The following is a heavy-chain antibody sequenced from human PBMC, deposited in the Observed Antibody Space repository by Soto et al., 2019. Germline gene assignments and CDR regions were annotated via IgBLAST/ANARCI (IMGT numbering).Heavy chain of an antibody. V-gene: IGHV4-59*01. Sequence: SETLSLTCTVSGGSISSYYWSWSRQPPGKGLEWIGYIYYSGSTNYNPSLKSRVTISVDTSKNQFSLKLSSVTAADTAVYYCARVMVRGVAAESPYYYYGMDVWGQGTTVTVSS. CDR1: GGSISSYY. CDR3: ARVMVRGVAAESPYYYYGMDV. J-gene: IGHJ6*02. CDR2: IYYSGST. D-gene: IGHD3-10*01.